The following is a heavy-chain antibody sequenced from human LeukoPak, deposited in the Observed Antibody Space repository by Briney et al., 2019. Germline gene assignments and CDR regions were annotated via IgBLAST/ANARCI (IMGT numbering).Heavy chain of an antibody. D-gene: IGHD1-26*01. J-gene: IGHJ4*02. V-gene: IGHV3-72*01. Sequence: GGSLRLSCAASGFTFSDHYIDWVRQAPGKGLGWVGRTRDKAKSHTTEYAASVKGRFTISRDDSKNSLYLQMNSLKTEDTAVYYCARAISGSYHDYWGQGTLVTVSS. CDR2: TRDKAKSHTT. CDR1: GFTFSDHY. CDR3: ARAISGSYHDY.